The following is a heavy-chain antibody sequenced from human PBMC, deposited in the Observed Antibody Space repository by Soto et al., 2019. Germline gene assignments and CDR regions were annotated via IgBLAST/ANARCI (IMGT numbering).Heavy chain of an antibody. J-gene: IGHJ5*02. D-gene: IGHD6-13*01. CDR2: IIPIFGTA. CDR1: GGTFSSYA. V-gene: IGHV1-69*13. CDR3: ASLSKQTPAAGAGPWFDP. Sequence: VNVSCKASGGTFSSYAISWVRQAPGQGLEWMGGIIPIFGTANYAQKFQGRVTITADESTSTAYMELSSLRSEDTAVYYCASLSKQTPAAGAGPWFDPWGQGTLVTVSS.